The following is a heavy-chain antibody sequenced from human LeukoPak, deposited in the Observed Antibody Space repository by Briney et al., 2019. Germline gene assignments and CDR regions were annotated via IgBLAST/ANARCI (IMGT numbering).Heavy chain of an antibody. V-gene: IGHV3-23*01. CDR3: AKSNLKYYSDS. CDR1: GFTFSSYA. Sequence: PGGSLRLSCAASGFTFSSYAMNWVRQAPGKGLEWVSLISGSGGSAYYADSVKGRFTVSRDNSKNTLYLQMNSLRAEDTAVYYCAKSNLKYYSDSWGQGTLVTVSS. D-gene: IGHD6-6*01. CDR2: ISGSGGSA. J-gene: IGHJ4*02.